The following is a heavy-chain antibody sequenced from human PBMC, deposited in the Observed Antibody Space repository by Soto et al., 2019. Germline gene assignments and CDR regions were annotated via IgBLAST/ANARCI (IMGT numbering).Heavy chain of an antibody. J-gene: IGHJ4*02. CDR2: IDYSGNI. V-gene: IGHV4-39*01. Sequence: QLQLQESGPGLVKPSETLSLTCNASGGSITSSGSAWGRIRQCPGKGLEWIGTIDYSGNIYYIPSLKSRITISVDTSKNQISLKLSSVTAADTAVYYCARHIHNQGFEYYFDSWGQGTLVTVSS. D-gene: IGHD1-1*01. CDR3: ARHIHNQGFEYYFDS. CDR1: GGSITSSGSA.